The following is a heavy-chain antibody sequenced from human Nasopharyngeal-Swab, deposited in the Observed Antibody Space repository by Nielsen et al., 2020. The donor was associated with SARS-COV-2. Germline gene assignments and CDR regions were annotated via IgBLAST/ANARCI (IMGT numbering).Heavy chain of an antibody. V-gene: IGHV4-39*07. Sequence: SETLSLTYTVSGGSISSSSYYWGWIRQPPGKGLEWIGSIYYSGSTYYNPSLQSRVTIAVDTSKNQFSLKLSSVTAGDTAVYYCARERGRGGIWNYYYYYMDVWGKGTTVTVSS. D-gene: IGHD3-10*01. CDR3: ARERGRGGIWNYYYYYMDV. CDR1: GGSISSSSYY. J-gene: IGHJ6*03. CDR2: IYYSGST.